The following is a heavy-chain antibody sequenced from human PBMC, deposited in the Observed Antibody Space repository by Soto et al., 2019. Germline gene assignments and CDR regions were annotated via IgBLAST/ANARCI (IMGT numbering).Heavy chain of an antibody. J-gene: IGHJ4*02. Sequence: GGSLRLSCSASGFTFSACAMHWVRQAPGKGLEYVSSISPNGGTTYHADSVKDRFIVFRDNSKNTLYLQMASLRDEDTAAYYCVKGGIALATTGRAQIDSWGQGTLVTVSS. CDR3: VKGGIALATTGRAQIDS. D-gene: IGHD6-19*01. V-gene: IGHV3-64D*06. CDR2: ISPNGGTT. CDR1: GFTFSACA.